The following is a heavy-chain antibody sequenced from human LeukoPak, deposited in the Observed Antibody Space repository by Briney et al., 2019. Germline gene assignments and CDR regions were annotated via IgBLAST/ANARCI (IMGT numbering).Heavy chain of an antibody. V-gene: IGHV3-21*01. CDR3: ARGYDILTGYYYFDY. J-gene: IGHJ4*02. CDR1: GFTFSSYS. Sequence: GGSLRLSCAASGFTFSSYSMNWVRQAPGKGLEWVSSISSSSSYIYYADSVKGRFTISRDNAKNSLYLQMNSLRAEDTAVYYCARGYDILTGYYYFDYWGQGTLVTVSS. CDR2: ISSSSSYI. D-gene: IGHD3-9*01.